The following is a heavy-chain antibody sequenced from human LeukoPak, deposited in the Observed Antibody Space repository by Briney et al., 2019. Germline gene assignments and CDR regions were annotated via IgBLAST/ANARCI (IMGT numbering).Heavy chain of an antibody. J-gene: IGHJ4*02. CDR1: GFTFSNAW. V-gene: IGHV3-15*01. CDR2: IKSKTDGGTP. CDR3: TGVSRSSWYDY. Sequence: GGSLRLSCAASGFTFSNAWMSWVRQAPGRGLEWVGRIKSKTDGGTPDYAAPVKGRFTISRDDSKNTLYLQMNSLKTEDTAVYYCTGVSRSSWYDYWGQGTLVTVSS. D-gene: IGHD6-13*01.